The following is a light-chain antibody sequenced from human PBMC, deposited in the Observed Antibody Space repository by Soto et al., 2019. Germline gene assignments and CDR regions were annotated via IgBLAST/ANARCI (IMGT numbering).Light chain of an antibody. J-gene: IGKJ4*01. CDR2: GAS. Sequence: ELVMTQSPATLSVSPGERATLSCTASQSSSSYLAWYQQKPGQAPRLLMHGASSRATGTPDRFSGGGSGTDITLTMSRLEPKDFAVYYCQQYGSSPLTFGGGTKVEIK. CDR1: QSSSSY. V-gene: IGKV3-20*01. CDR3: QQYGSSPLT.